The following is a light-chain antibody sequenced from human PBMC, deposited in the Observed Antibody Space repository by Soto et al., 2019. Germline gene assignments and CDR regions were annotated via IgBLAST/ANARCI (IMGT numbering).Light chain of an antibody. V-gene: IGLV2-14*03. CDR2: DVN. Sequence: QSALAQPASVSGSPGQSVTISCTGASSDVGAYEHVSWYQQHPGRAPKLILYDVNNRPSGVSNHFSGSKSGNTASLVISGLQANDEADYYCSSYSTTNILVFGSGTKLTVL. J-gene: IGLJ1*01. CDR3: SSYSTTNILV. CDR1: SSDVGAYEH.